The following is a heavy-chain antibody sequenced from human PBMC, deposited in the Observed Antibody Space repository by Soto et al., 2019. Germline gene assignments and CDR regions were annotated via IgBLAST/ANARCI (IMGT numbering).Heavy chain of an antibody. CDR2: IIPIFGSS. J-gene: IGHJ6*02. CDR3: AGWFGDFRRYYYGMDV. Sequence: QVQLVQSGAEVKKPGSSVKVSCKASGGTFSTYAISWVRQAPGQGLEWMGGIIPIFGSSNSPQQFQGRVTITADESTDTIYMELRSLRSDDTAVYYCAGWFGDFRRYYYGMDVWGQGTTVTVSS. V-gene: IGHV1-69*01. D-gene: IGHD3-10*01. CDR1: GGTFSTYA.